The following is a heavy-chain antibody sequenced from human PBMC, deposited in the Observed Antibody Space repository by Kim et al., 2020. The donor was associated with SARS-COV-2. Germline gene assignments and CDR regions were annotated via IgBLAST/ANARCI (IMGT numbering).Heavy chain of an antibody. CDR2: INHSGST. Sequence: SETLSLTCAVYGGSFSGYYWSWIRKPPGKGLEWIGEINHSGSTNYNPSLKSRVTISVDTSKNQFSLKLSSVTAADTAVYYCARAYPATMVRGVIIPRYFDYWGQGTLVTVSS. D-gene: IGHD3-10*01. V-gene: IGHV4-34*01. CDR3: ARAYPATMVRGVIIPRYFDY. CDR1: GGSFSGYY. J-gene: IGHJ4*02.